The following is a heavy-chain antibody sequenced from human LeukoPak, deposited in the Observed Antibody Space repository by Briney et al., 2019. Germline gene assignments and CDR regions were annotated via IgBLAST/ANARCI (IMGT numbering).Heavy chain of an antibody. D-gene: IGHD1-26*01. CDR1: GFTFSSYA. J-gene: IGHJ4*02. Sequence: GGSLRLSCAASGFTFSSYAMHWVRQAPGKGLEWVAVISYDGSNKYYADSVKGRFTISRDNSKNTLYLQMNSLRAEDTAVYYXARAAGEXELLIXGYXDYWGQG. CDR3: ARAAGEXELLIXGYXDY. CDR2: ISYDGSNK. V-gene: IGHV3-30-3*01.